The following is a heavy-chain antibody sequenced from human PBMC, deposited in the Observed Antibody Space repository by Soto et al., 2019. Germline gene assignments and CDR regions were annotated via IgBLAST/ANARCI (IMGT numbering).Heavy chain of an antibody. Sequence: QVQLVQSGAEVKKPGASVMVSCKASGYTFTSYGISWVRQAPGQGLEWMGWISAYNGNTNYAQKLQGRVTMTTDTGTSTAYMELRSLRSDDTAVYYCAREEYCCWVRPPDYYYYGMDVWGQGTTVTVSS. J-gene: IGHJ6*02. CDR1: GYTFTSYG. CDR3: AREEYCCWVRPPDYYYYGMDV. V-gene: IGHV1-18*01. D-gene: IGHD3-16*01. CDR2: ISAYNGNT.